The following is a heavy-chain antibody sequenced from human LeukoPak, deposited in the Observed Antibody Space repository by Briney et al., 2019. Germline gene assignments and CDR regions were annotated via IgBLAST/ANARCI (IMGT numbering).Heavy chain of an antibody. D-gene: IGHD5-24*01. Sequence: GGSLRLSCAASGFTFSSYDMHWVSQATGKGLEWVSAIGTAGDTYYPGSVKGRFTISRENAKNSLYLQMNSLRAGDTAVYYCAREDRDGAFDIWGQGTMVTVSS. V-gene: IGHV3-13*04. CDR3: AREDRDGAFDI. CDR1: GFTFSSYD. J-gene: IGHJ3*02. CDR2: IGTAGDT.